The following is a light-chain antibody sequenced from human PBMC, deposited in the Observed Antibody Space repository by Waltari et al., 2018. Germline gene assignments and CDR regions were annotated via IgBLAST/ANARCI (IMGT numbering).Light chain of an antibody. CDR1: ALPNRY. CDR3: QSTDSSAVYVV. V-gene: IGLV3-25*03. CDR2: KDT. J-gene: IGLJ2*01. Sequence: SYELTQPPSVSVSPGQTARITCSGDALPNRYAYWYQQKPGRAPILLIYKDTGRPSRVPEGFSGSTSGTTVTLTITGVQAEDEADYYCQSTDSSAVYVVFGGGTKLTVL.